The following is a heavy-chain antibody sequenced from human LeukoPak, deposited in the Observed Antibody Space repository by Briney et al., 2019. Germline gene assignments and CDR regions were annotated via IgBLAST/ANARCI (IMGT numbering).Heavy chain of an antibody. Sequence: SETLSLTCAVYGGSFSGYYWSWLRQPPGKGLEWIGEINHSGSTNYNPSLKSRVTISVDTSKNQFSLKLSSVTAADTAVYYCARGSIAVATGWFDPWGQGTLVTVSS. J-gene: IGHJ5*02. V-gene: IGHV4-34*01. CDR3: ARGSIAVATGWFDP. D-gene: IGHD6-19*01. CDR2: INHSGST. CDR1: GGSFSGYY.